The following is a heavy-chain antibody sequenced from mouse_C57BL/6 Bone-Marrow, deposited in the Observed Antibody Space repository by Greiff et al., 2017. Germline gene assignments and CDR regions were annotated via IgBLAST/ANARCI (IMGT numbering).Heavy chain of an antibody. Sequence: QVQLQQPGAELVMPGASVKLSCKASGYTFTSYWMHWVKQRPGQGLEWIGEIDPSDSYTNYNQKFKGKSTLTVDKASSTAYMQLSSLTSEDSAVYYCARDGNYVRFFDYWGQGTLVTVSA. CDR1: GYTFTSYW. J-gene: IGHJ3*01. D-gene: IGHD2-1*01. CDR2: IDPSDSYT. V-gene: IGHV1-69*01. CDR3: ARDGNYVRFFDY.